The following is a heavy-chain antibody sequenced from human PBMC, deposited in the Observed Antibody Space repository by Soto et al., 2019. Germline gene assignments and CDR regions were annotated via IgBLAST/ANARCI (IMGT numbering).Heavy chain of an antibody. CDR3: ARARDYYDSSGYYKYYFDY. V-gene: IGHV1-69*13. CDR1: GGTFSSYA. CDR2: IIPIFGTA. J-gene: IGHJ4*02. Sequence: GASVKVSCKASGGTFSSYAISWVRQAPGQGLEWMGGIIPIFGTANYAQKFQGRVTITADESTSTAYMELSSLRSEDTAVYYCARARDYYDSSGYYKYYFDYWGQGTLVTVSS. D-gene: IGHD3-22*01.